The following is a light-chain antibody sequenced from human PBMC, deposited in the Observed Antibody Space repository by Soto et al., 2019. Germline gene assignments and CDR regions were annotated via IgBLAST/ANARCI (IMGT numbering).Light chain of an antibody. CDR1: QSISSY. J-gene: IGKJ5*01. CDR3: QQSYTSRIT. CDR2: AAS. Sequence: DIQMTQSPSSLSASVGDRVTITCRASQSISSYLNWYQQKPGKAPKLLIYAASSLQSGVPSRFSGSGSGTDFTLTVSNLQPEDFATYYCQQSYTSRITFGLGTRLEI. V-gene: IGKV1-39*01.